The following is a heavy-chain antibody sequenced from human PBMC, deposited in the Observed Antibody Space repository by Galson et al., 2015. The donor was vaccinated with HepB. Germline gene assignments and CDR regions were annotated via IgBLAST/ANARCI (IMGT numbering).Heavy chain of an antibody. CDR1: EFTFSNAW. Sequence: SLRLSCAASEFTFSNAWMSWVRQAPGKGLEWVGRIKSKTDGGTTDYAAPVKGRFTISRDDSKNTLYLQMNSLKTEDTAVYYCTTMTTGGASDVWGKGTTVTVSS. CDR3: TTMTTGGASDV. CDR2: IKSKTDGGTT. J-gene: IGHJ6*04. V-gene: IGHV3-15*01. D-gene: IGHD4-11*01.